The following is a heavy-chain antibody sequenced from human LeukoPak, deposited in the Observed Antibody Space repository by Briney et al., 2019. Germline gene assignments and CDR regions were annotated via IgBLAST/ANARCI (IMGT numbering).Heavy chain of an antibody. CDR3: ARDNYDILTGSNPGARFDY. CDR2: ISAYNGNT. CDR1: GYTFTSYG. D-gene: IGHD3-9*01. V-gene: IGHV1-18*01. Sequence: ASVKVSCKASGYTFTSYGISWVRQAPGQGLEWMGWISAYNGNTNYAQKLQGRVTMTTDTSTSTAYMELRSLRSDDTAVYYCARDNYDILTGSNPGARFDYWGQGTLVTVSS. J-gene: IGHJ4*02.